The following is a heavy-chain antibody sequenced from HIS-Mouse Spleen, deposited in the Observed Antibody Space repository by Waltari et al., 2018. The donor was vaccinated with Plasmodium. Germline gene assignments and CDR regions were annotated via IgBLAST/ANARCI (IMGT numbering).Heavy chain of an antibody. CDR3: AKDIGSPTYWYFDL. CDR2: ISWNSGSI. J-gene: IGHJ2*01. CDR1: GFPLDDYA. V-gene: IGHV3-9*01. D-gene: IGHD6-19*01. Sequence: EVQLVESGGGLVQPGRSLRLSCAASGFPLDDYAMHWVRQAPGKGLEWVSGISWNSGSIGYADSVKGRFTISRDNAKNSLYLQMNSLRAEDTALYYCAKDIGSPTYWYFDLWGRGTLVTVSS.